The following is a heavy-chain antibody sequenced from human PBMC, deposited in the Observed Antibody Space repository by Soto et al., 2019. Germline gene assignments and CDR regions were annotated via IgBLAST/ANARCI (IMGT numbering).Heavy chain of an antibody. J-gene: IGHJ4*02. V-gene: IGHV4-61*01. CDR2: IYYTGST. CDR3: ARVDSSGSYFDY. CDR1: GGSISSSSYY. D-gene: IGHD3-22*01. Sequence: PSETLSLTCTVSGGSISSSSYYWSWIRQPPGKGLEWIAYIYYTGSTNYNPSLKSRVTLSADTSKNQFSLKLISVTAADTAMYYCARVDSSGSYFDYWGQGTLVTVSS.